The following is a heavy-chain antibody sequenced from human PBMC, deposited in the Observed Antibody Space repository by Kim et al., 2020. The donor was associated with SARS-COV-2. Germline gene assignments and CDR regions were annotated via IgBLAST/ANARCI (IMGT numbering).Heavy chain of an antibody. J-gene: IGHJ5*02. CDR3: AREVYSSSWSGWFDP. CDR2: INTNTGNP. D-gene: IGHD6-13*01. V-gene: IGHV7-4-1*02. CDR1: GYTFTSYA. Sequence: ASVKVSCKASGYTFTSYAMNWVRQAPGQGLEWMRWINTNTGNPTYAQGFTGRFVFSLDTSVSTAYLQISSLKAEDTAVYYCAREVYSSSWSGWFDPWGQGTLVTVSS.